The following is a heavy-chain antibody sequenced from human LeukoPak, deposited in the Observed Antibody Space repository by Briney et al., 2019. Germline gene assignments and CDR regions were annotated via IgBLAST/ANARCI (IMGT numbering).Heavy chain of an antibody. CDR1: GYTFTSYG. J-gene: IGHJ5*02. V-gene: IGHV1-18*01. D-gene: IGHD3-16*01. CDR2: ISAYNGNT. Sequence: ASVKVSCKASGYTFTSYGISWVRQAPGQGLEWMGWISAYNGNTNYAQKLQGRVTMTTDTSTSTAYMELRSLRSDDTAVYYCARPLEGAVENWFDRWGQGTLVTVSS. CDR3: ARPLEGAVENWFDR.